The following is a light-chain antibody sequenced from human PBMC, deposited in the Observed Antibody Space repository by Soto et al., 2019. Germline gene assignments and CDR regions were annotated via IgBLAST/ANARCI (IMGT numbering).Light chain of an antibody. Sequence: DIVLTPSPATLSLSPGGRATLSCRASQSVSTYLAWYQQKPGQAPRLLIYDASNRATGIPARFSGSGSGTDFTLTISSLEPEDFAVYHCQQRSSWPSFGQGTRLEIK. CDR1: QSVSTY. V-gene: IGKV3-11*01. J-gene: IGKJ5*01. CDR3: QQRSSWPS. CDR2: DAS.